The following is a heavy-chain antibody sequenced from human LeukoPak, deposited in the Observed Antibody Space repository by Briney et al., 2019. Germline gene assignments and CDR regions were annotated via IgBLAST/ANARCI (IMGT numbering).Heavy chain of an antibody. V-gene: IGHV1-2*04. J-gene: IGHJ6*02. D-gene: IGHD3-10*01. CDR3: ARDTITMVRGVIGSYGMDV. Sequence: GASVKVSCKASGYTFTGYYMHWVRQAPGQGLEWMGWINPNSGGTNYAQKFQGWVTMTRDTSISTAYMELSRLRSDDTAVYYCARDTITMVRGVIGSYGMDVWGQGTTVTVSS. CDR1: GYTFTGYY. CDR2: INPNSGGT.